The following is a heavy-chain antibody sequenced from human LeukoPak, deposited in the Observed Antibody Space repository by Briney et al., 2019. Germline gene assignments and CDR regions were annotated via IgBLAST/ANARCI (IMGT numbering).Heavy chain of an antibody. CDR2: IIPIFGTA. CDR3: ARLVGYGGNSGWFDP. Sequence: ASVKVSCTASGGTFSSYAISWVRPAPGQGLEWMGGIIPIFGTANYAQKFQGRVTITADESTSTAYMELSSLRSEDTVVYYCARLVGYGGNSGWFDPWGQGTLVTVSS. D-gene: IGHD4-23*01. J-gene: IGHJ5*02. CDR1: GGTFSSYA. V-gene: IGHV1-69*13.